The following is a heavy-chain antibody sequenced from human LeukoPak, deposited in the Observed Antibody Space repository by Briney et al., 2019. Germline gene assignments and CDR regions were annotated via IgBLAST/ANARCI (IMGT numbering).Heavy chain of an antibody. D-gene: IGHD6-19*01. Sequence: GESLNISCKGSGYIFTSYWIGWVRQMPGKGVEWMGIIYPGDSDTRYSPSFQGQVTISADKSISTAYLQWSSLKASDTAMYYCARQREGIAVAGSHYYYMDVWGKGTTVTVSS. J-gene: IGHJ6*03. CDR1: GYIFTSYW. CDR2: IYPGDSDT. CDR3: ARQREGIAVAGSHYYYMDV. V-gene: IGHV5-51*01.